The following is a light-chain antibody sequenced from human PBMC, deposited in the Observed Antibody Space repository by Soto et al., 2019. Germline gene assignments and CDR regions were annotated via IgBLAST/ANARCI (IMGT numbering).Light chain of an antibody. V-gene: IGLV1-44*01. J-gene: IGLJ2*01. Sequence: QSVLTQPPSASGTPGQRVTISCSGSSSNIGSNTVNWYQQLPGTAPKLLIYSNNQRPSGVPHRFSGSNSGTSASLAISGLQSEDEADYYCAAWDDSLNGVVFGGGTKLTVL. CDR1: SSNIGSNT. CDR2: SNN. CDR3: AAWDDSLNGVV.